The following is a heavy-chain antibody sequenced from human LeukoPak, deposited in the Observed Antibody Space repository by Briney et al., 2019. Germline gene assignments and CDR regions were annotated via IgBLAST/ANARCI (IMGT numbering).Heavy chain of an antibody. J-gene: IGHJ4*02. CDR1: GFIFSSYW. Sequence: GGSLRLSCAGSGFIFSSYWMSWVRQAPGKGLEWVANIKQDGSEKFYVDSVKGRFTISRDNAKNSLYLQMNSLRAVDTAVYYCARDLPDYWGQGTLVTVSS. CDR2: IKQDGSEK. V-gene: IGHV3-7*01. CDR3: ARDLPDY.